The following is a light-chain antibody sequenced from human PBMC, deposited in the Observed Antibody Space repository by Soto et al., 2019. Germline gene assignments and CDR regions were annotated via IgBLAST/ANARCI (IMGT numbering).Light chain of an antibody. J-gene: IGKJ5*01. CDR1: QFIKSH. V-gene: IGKV1-12*01. CDR2: LAS. CDR3: LHVVSFPIS. Sequence: DIQLTQSPSSVSASVGDRVTITCRANQFIKSHLVWYQQKPGKAPDLLIYLASPLHSGVPSRFSGSGFGTDFNLTINSLQPEDVGTYFCLHVVSFPISFGPGTRLE.